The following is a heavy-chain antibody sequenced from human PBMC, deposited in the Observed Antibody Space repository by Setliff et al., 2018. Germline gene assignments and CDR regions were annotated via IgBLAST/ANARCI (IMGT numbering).Heavy chain of an antibody. CDR3: AKAKGHLGYYRLVLNYFRH. D-gene: IGHD3-22*01. Sequence: KPSETLSLTCAVYGGSFQGYYWSWIRQSPERGLEWIGEINSSGDTNYNPSLESRVTMSIDPSKNQFSLTLTSVRAADTAVYFCAKAKGHLGYYRLVLNYFRHWGQGTPVTVS. V-gene: IGHV4-34*01. J-gene: IGHJ1*01. CDR2: INSSGDT. CDR1: GGSFQGYY.